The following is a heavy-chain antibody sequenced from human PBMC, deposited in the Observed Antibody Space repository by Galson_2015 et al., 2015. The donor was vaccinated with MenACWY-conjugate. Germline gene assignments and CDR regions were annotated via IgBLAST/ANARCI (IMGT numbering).Heavy chain of an antibody. Sequence: SLRLSCAAFGFSFSDSAMHWVRQASGKGLEWVGRIRSKRNNYATTYAASVQGRFTISRDESERTAYLHMNSLKTEDTAIYYCTRQSPLNFDYWGQGVLVTVSS. J-gene: IGHJ4*02. CDR1: GFSFSDSA. D-gene: IGHD2-8*01. CDR2: IRSKRNNYAT. CDR3: TRQSPLNFDY. V-gene: IGHV3-73*01.